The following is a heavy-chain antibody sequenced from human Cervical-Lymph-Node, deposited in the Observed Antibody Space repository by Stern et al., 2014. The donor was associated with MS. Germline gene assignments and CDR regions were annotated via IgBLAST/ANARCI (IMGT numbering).Heavy chain of an antibody. J-gene: IGHJ6*02. CDR1: GFTFSSSA. CDR3: ARANYDFWSGYPDFHYYGMDV. Sequence: DQLVESGGGVVQPGRSLRLSCAASGFTFSSSAMHWVRQAPGKGLEWVAVISYGGSNKYYADSVKGRFTISRDNSKNTLYLQMNSLRAEDTAVYYCARANYDFWSGYPDFHYYGMDVWGQGTTVTVSS. D-gene: IGHD3-3*01. V-gene: IGHV3-30-3*01. CDR2: ISYGGSNK.